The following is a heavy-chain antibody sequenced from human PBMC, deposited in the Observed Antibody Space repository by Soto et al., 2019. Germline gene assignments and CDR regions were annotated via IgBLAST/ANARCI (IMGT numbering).Heavy chain of an antibody. D-gene: IGHD3-16*01. CDR3: ARPLIPQRVDAFDI. CDR1: GYSFTSYW. J-gene: IGHJ3*02. V-gene: IGHV5-51*01. CDR2: IYPGDTDT. Sequence: GEALKISCKGSGYSFTSYWIGWGRQMPGKGLEWMGIIYPGDTDTRYSPSFQGQVTISADNSISTAYLQWSSLKASVSDIYYCARPLIPQRVDAFDIWGQGTMVTVSS.